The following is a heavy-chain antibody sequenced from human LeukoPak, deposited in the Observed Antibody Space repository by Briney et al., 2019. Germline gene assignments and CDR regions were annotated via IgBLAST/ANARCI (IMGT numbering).Heavy chain of an antibody. J-gene: IGHJ4*02. CDR3: ARDGGRDYVWGSYADY. CDR2: ISYDGSNK. D-gene: IGHD3-16*01. CDR1: GFTFSSYA. V-gene: IGHV3-30*04. Sequence: GGSLRLSCAASGFTFSSYAMHWVRQAPGKGLEWVAVISYDGSNKYYADSVKGRFTISRDNSKNTLYLQMNSLRAEDTAVYYCARDGGRDYVWGSYADYWGQGTLVTVSS.